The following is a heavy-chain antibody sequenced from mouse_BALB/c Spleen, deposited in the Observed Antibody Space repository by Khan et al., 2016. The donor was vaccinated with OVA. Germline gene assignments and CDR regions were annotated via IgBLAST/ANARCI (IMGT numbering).Heavy chain of an antibody. Sequence: QVQLKESGAELVRPGASVTLSCKASGYTFTDYEMHWVKQTPVHGLEWIGAIDPEAGVTAYNQMFKGKATLTADKSSTTAYMELRSLTSEGSAVYYCTSRDYGSRYGFAYWGQGTLVTVSA. CDR3: TSRDYGSRYGFAY. CDR2: IDPEAGVT. J-gene: IGHJ3*01. CDR1: GYTFTDYE. D-gene: IGHD1-1*01. V-gene: IGHV1-15*01.